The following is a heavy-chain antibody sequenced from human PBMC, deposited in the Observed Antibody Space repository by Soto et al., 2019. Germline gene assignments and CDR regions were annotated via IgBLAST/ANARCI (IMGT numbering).Heavy chain of an antibody. CDR1: GFTFTRYS. V-gene: IGHV3-21*06. CDR2: ISSTTNYI. CDR3: ARESEDLTSNFDY. J-gene: IGHJ4*02. Sequence: EVQLVESGGGLVKPGGSLRLSCAASGFTFTRYSMNWVRQAPGKGLEWGSSISSTTNYIYYGDSMKGRFTISSDNAKNPLYLEMNSLRAEDTAVYYCARESEDLTSNFDYWGQGTLVTVSS.